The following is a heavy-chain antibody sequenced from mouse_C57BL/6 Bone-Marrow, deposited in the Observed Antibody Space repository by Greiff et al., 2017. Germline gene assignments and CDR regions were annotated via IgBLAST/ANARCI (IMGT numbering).Heavy chain of an antibody. Sequence: QVQLKQPGAELVKPGASVKLSCKASGYTFTSYWMHWVKQRPGRGLEWIGRIDPNSGGTKYNEKFKSKATLSVDQPSSTAYMQLSSLTSEDSAVYYCARSGKSPITTPYYWGQGTTLTVSS. J-gene: IGHJ2*01. CDR3: ARSGKSPITTPYY. CDR1: GYTFTSYW. CDR2: IDPNSGGT. V-gene: IGHV1-72*01. D-gene: IGHD1-2*01.